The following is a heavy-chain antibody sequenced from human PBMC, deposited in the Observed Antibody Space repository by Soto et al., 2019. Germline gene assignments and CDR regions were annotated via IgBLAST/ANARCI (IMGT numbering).Heavy chain of an antibody. V-gene: IGHV4-39*01. CDR3: ARSHIVPRLFMYPYDY. CDR2: IYYDGST. D-gene: IGHD5-12*01. Sequence: SETLSLTCTFSGASISSSSFYWGWIRQPPGKGLESIANIYYDGSTYYNPSLKSRVTISLDTSKNQFSLMLSSVTAADTAVYHCARSHIVPRLFMYPYDYWGQGILVTVSS. J-gene: IGHJ4*02. CDR1: GASISSSSFY.